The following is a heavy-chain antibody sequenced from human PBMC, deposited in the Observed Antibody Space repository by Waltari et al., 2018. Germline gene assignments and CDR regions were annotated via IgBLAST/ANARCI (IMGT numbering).Heavy chain of an antibody. CDR1: GFIFSTYC. CDR2: ISSSSSTI. J-gene: IGHJ4*02. Sequence: EVQLVESGGGLVQPGGSLRLSCAASGFIFSTYCINWGRQARWKVLEWVSYISSSSSTIYYADSVKGRFTISRDNAKNSLYLQMNSLRVEDTAVYYCARAAGWYDFDYWGQGTLVTVSS. CDR3: ARAAGWYDFDY. V-gene: IGHV3-48*04. D-gene: IGHD6-19*01.